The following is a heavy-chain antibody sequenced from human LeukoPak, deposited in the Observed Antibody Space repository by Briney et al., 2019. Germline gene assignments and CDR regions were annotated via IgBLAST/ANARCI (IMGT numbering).Heavy chain of an antibody. J-gene: IGHJ4*02. CDR2: IYTSGST. Sequence: SETLSLTCTVSGGSISSYYWSWIRQPAGKGLEWIGRIYTSGSTNYNPSLKSRVTMSVDTSKNQFSLKLSSVTAADTAVYYCASEDSTGYYLSFDYWGQGALVTVSS. CDR3: ASEDSTGYYLSFDY. V-gene: IGHV4-4*07. CDR1: GGSISSYY. D-gene: IGHD3-22*01.